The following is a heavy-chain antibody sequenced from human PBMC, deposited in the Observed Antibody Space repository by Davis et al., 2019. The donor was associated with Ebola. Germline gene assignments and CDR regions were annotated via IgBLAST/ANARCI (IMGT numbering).Heavy chain of an antibody. J-gene: IGHJ4*02. CDR1: GFTFSSYA. CDR2: ISGSGDP. Sequence: PGGSLRLSCAASGFTFSSYAMSWVRQAPGKGLEWVSAISGSGDPYYADSVRGRLTISRDNFKNTVYLQMDSLRADDTAVYYCARSPYSSGWYYFDYWGQGTLVTVSS. CDR3: ARSPYSSGWYYFDY. D-gene: IGHD6-19*01. V-gene: IGHV3-23*01.